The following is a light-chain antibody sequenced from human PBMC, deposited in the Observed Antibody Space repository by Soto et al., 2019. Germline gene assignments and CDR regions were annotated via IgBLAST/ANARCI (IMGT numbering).Light chain of an antibody. V-gene: IGKV3-11*01. CDR1: QSVSSY. CDR3: QQHNNWPPSIT. J-gene: IGKJ5*01. Sequence: EIVLTQSPATLSLSPGQRATFSCRASQSVSSYLAWYQQKPGQPPRLLIYDASTRATGIPARFSGSGSRTYFTLTISSLEPEDFAVYYCQQHNNWPPSITFGQGTRLEIK. CDR2: DAS.